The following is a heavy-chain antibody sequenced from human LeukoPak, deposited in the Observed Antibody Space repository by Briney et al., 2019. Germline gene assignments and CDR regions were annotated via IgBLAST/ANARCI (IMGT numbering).Heavy chain of an antibody. Sequence: GGSLRLSCAASGFTFSNFLMTWVRQAPGKGPEWVSAISGSGGDTYYADSVKGRFTISRDNSKNTLYLQMNSLRAEDTAVYYCAKDYLGSGWPEYFQHWGQGTLVTVSS. D-gene: IGHD6-19*01. CDR2: ISGSGGDT. CDR1: GFTFSNFL. J-gene: IGHJ1*01. CDR3: AKDYLGSGWPEYFQH. V-gene: IGHV3-23*01.